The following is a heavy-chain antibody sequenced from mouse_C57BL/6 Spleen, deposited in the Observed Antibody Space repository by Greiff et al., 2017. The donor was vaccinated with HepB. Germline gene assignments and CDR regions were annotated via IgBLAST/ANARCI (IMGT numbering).Heavy chain of an antibody. D-gene: IGHD4-1*01. CDR3: ARQGLNCDWFAY. CDR1: GYAFSSSW. J-gene: IGHJ3*01. V-gene: IGHV1-82*01. CDR2: IYPGDGDT. Sequence: QVQLQQSGPELVKPGASVTISCTASGYAFSSSWMNWVKQRPGKGLEWIGRIYPGDGDTNYKGKFKGKATLTAYKTSSTAYMQLSSLTSEDSAVYFCARQGLNCDWFAYWGQGTLLTVSA.